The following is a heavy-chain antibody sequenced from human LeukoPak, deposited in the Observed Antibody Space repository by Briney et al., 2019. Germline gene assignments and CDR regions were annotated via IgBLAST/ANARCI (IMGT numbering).Heavy chain of an antibody. CDR3: AKDERNWNYNLASQTYD. V-gene: IGHV3-23*01. CDR2: ISGRDGST. CDR1: GFTFSNYS. J-gene: IGHJ4*02. D-gene: IGHD1-7*01. Sequence: PGGSLRLSCAASGFTFSNYSTSWVRQAPGKGLEWVSGISGRDGSTYFADSVKGRFTISRDKSKNTLYLQMNSLRAEDTAVYYCAKDERNWNYNLASQTYDWGQGTLVTVSS.